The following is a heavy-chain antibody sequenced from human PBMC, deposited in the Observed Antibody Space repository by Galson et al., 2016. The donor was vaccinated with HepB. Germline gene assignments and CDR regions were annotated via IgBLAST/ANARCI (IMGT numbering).Heavy chain of an antibody. J-gene: IGHJ6*04. D-gene: IGHD1-14*01. CDR1: GFSLTTTGVG. CDR3: VAQIQTTSPSGEV. V-gene: IGHV2-5*02. CDR2: IYWDGDR. Sequence: PALVKPTQTVTLTCTFSGFSLTTTGVGVGWVRQSPEKALEWLALIYWDGDRRYRPSLKNRLTIKKNTLKNQVVLTLTNMDPGDTATYFCVAQIQTTSPSGEVWGNGTTVIVSA.